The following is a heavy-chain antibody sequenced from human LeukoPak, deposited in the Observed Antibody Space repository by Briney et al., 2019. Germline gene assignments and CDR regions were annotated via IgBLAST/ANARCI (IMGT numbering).Heavy chain of an antibody. Sequence: PGGSLRLSCAASGSTFSGYGMSWVRQAPGKGLEWVSSISSSSSYIYYADSVRGRFTISRDNAKNSLYLQMNSLRAEDTAVYYCARDLRRYCSSTSCSPFSYFDYWGQGTLVTVSS. J-gene: IGHJ4*02. D-gene: IGHD2-2*01. V-gene: IGHV3-21*01. CDR1: GSTFSGYG. CDR3: ARDLRRYCSSTSCSPFSYFDY. CDR2: ISSSSSYI.